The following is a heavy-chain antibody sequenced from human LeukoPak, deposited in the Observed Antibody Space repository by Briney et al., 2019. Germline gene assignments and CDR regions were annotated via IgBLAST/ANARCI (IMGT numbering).Heavy chain of an antibody. CDR3: ARGAGIVGSTTPFDY. J-gene: IGHJ4*02. Sequence: PGGSLRLSCAASGFTFSNYWMHWVRQTPGKGLVWVSRIDTDETTGFADSVKGRFTISRDNAKNTLYLQMDSLRAEDTAVYYCARGAGIVGSTTPFDYWGQGALVTISS. D-gene: IGHD1-26*01. CDR2: IDTDETT. CDR1: GFTFSNYW. V-gene: IGHV3-74*01.